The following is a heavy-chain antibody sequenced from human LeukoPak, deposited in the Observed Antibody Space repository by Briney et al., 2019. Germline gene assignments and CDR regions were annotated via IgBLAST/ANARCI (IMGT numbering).Heavy chain of an antibody. CDR2: IWYDGSQK. CDR3: ARDLYYYGSELPYYFDY. Sequence: GGSLRLSCAASGFTFSSYGMHWVRQVPGKGLEWVAVIWYDGSQKYYADSVKGRFTISRDNSKNTLYLQMNSLRAEDTAVYYCARDLYYYGSELPYYFDYWGQGTLVTVSS. CDR1: GFTFSSYG. J-gene: IGHJ4*02. D-gene: IGHD3-10*01. V-gene: IGHV3-30*19.